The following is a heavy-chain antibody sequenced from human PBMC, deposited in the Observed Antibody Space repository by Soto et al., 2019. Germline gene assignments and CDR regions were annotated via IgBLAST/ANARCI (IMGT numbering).Heavy chain of an antibody. Sequence: SLTLSLTCTVSGGSIISHYWSWIRQPTRKGLEWIGYIYYSGSTNYNPSLKSRVTISVDTSKNQFSLKLSSVTAADTAVYYCARRIGYSYGFGYYYYYMDVWGKGTTVTVSS. D-gene: IGHD5-18*01. CDR2: IYYSGST. CDR1: GGSIISHY. V-gene: IGHV4-59*08. CDR3: ARRIGYSYGFGYYYYYMDV. J-gene: IGHJ6*03.